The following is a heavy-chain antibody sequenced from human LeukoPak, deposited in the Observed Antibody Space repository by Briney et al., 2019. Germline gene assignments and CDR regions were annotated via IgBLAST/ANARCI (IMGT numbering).Heavy chain of an antibody. CDR2: ISGSGGST. J-gene: IGHJ4*02. D-gene: IGHD3-16*01. CDR3: AKVSSLWVAWFDY. Sequence: GGSLRLSCAASGFTFSSYAMSWVRQAPGKGLEWVSAISGSGGSTYYADSVKGRFTISKDNSKNTLYLQMNSLRAEGTAVYYCAKVSSLWVAWFDYWGPGTLVTVSS. V-gene: IGHV3-23*01. CDR1: GFTFSSYA.